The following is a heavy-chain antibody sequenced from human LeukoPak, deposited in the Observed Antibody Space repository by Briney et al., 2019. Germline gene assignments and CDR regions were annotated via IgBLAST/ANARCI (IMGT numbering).Heavy chain of an antibody. CDR2: IIPIFGTA. CDR3: ARDRDDYDILTGYMRGYFDY. V-gene: IGHV1-69*13. Sequence: ASVKVSCKASGGTFSSYAISWVRQAPGQGLELVGGIIPIFGTANYAQKFQGRVTITADESTSTAYMELSSLRSEDTAVYYCARDRDDYDILTGYMRGYFDYWGQGTLVTVSS. CDR1: GGTFSSYA. J-gene: IGHJ4*02. D-gene: IGHD3-9*01.